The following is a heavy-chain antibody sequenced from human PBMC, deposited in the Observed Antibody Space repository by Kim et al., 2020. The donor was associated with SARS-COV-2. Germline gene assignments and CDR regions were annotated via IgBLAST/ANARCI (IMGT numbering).Heavy chain of an antibody. CDR1: GGSISSGGYY. CDR3: ARVTYYYDSSGYYSGNWFDP. V-gene: IGHV4-31*03. Sequence: SETLSLTCTVSGGSISSGGYYWSWIRQHPGKGLEWIGYIYYSGSTYYNPSLKSRVTISVDTSKNQFSLKLSSVTAADTAVYYCARVTYYYDSSGYYSGNWFDPWGQGTLVTVSS. D-gene: IGHD3-22*01. J-gene: IGHJ5*02. CDR2: IYYSGST.